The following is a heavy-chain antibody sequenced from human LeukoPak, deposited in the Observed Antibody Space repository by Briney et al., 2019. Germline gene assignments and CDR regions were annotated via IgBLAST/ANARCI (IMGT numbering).Heavy chain of an antibody. CDR2: ISSISTNI. J-gene: IGHJ4*02. Sequence: GGSLRLSCAASGFTFSGYSMNWVRQAPGKGLEWVSYISSISTNIYYADSVKGRFTISRDNAKNSLYLQMNSLRAEDTAVYYCARGIKTDRFSSDWYYFDYWGQGTLVTVSS. D-gene: IGHD6-19*01. CDR1: GFTFSGYS. V-gene: IGHV3-48*04. CDR3: ARGIKTDRFSSDWYYFDY.